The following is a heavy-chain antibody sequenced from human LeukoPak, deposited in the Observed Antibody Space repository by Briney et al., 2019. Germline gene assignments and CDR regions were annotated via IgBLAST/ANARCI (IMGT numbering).Heavy chain of an antibody. V-gene: IGHV2-5*01. D-gene: IGHD4-11*01. J-gene: IGHJ6*03. CDR2: IYWNDDK. CDR1: GFSLSTSGVG. CDR3: AQACRSTVTYEWYMDV. Sequence: ESGPTLVNPTQTLTLTCTFSGFSLSTSGVGVGWIRQPPGKALEWLALIYWNDDKRYSPSLKSRLTITKDTSKNQVVLTMTNMDPVDTATYYCAQACRSTVTYEWYMDVWGKGTTVTVSS.